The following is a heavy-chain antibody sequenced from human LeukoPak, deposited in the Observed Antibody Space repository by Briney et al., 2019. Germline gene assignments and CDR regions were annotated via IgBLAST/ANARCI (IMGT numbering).Heavy chain of an antibody. CDR3: ARGRSSAGYYYDSSGYIFDY. Sequence: ASVKVSCKASGYTLTDYYIHWVRQAPGQGLEWMGGIIPIFGTANYAQKFQGRVTITADESTSTAYMELSSLRSEDTAVYYCARGRSSAGYYYDSSGYIFDYWGQGTLVTVSS. V-gene: IGHV1-69*13. CDR1: GYTLTDYY. J-gene: IGHJ4*02. CDR2: IIPIFGTA. D-gene: IGHD3-22*01.